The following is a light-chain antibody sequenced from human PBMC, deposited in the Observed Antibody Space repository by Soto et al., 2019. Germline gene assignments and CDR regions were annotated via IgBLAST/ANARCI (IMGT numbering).Light chain of an antibody. J-gene: IGLJ3*02. V-gene: IGLV2-8*01. CDR2: EVS. CDR3: SSYVGSNHWL. Sequence: QSALTQPPSASGSPGQSVTISCTGTSSDVGGFNYVSWYQQHPGKAPKLMIYEVSKRPSGVPDRFSGSKSGNTASLTVSGLQAEDGADYYCSSYVGSNHWLFGGGTKLTVL. CDR1: SSDVGGFNY.